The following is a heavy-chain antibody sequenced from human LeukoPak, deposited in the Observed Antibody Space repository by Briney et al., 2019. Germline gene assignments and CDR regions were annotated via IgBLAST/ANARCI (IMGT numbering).Heavy chain of an antibody. V-gene: IGHV1-8*01. CDR1: GYTFTSYD. CDR2: MNPNSGNT. D-gene: IGHD1-26*01. CDR3: ARVESLRGSYWGY. J-gene: IGHJ4*02. Sequence: ASVKVSCKASGYTFTSYDINWVRQATGQGLEWMGWMNPNSGNTCHAQKFQGRVTMTRNTSINTAYMELSSLRSEDTAVYYCARVESLRGSYWGYWGQGTLVTVSS.